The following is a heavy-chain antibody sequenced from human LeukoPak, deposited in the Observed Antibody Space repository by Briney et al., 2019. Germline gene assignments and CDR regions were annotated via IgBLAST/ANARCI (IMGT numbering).Heavy chain of an antibody. Sequence: GGSLRLSCAASGFTFSSYWMSWARQAPGKGLEWVSAISGSGGSTYYADSVKGRFTISRDNSKNTLYLQMNSLRAEDTAVYYCAKDGDGGAVAFAFDIWGQGTMVTVSS. D-gene: IGHD6-19*01. J-gene: IGHJ3*02. V-gene: IGHV3-23*01. CDR2: ISGSGGST. CDR3: AKDGDGGAVAFAFDI. CDR1: GFTFSSYW.